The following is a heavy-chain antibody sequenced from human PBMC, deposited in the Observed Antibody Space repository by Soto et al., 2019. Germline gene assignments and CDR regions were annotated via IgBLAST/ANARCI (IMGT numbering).Heavy chain of an antibody. CDR1: GGSISGYY. CDR2: IYYSGST. CDR3: ARDDLGYCSGGSCPTI. D-gene: IGHD2-15*01. V-gene: IGHV4-59*01. J-gene: IGHJ3*02. Sequence: QVQLQESGPGLVKPSETLSLTCTVSGGSISGYYWSWIRQPPGKGLEWIGYIYYSGSTNYNPSLKSRVTISVDTSKNHFSLKLSSVNAADTAVYYCARDDLGYCSGGSCPTIWGQGTMVTVSS.